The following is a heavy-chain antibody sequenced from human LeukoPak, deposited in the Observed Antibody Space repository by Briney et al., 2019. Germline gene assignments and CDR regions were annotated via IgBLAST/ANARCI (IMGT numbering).Heavy chain of an antibody. CDR3: ARGRYGGNSGLDC. J-gene: IGHJ4*02. D-gene: IGHD4-23*01. CDR2: INPSGGST. CDR1: GYTFTSYY. V-gene: IGHV1-46*01. Sequence: ASVKVSCKASGYTFTSYYMHWVRQATAQGLEWMGIINPSGGSTSYAQKFQGRVTMTSDTSTSTVYMELSSLRSEDTAVYYCARGRYGGNSGLDCWGQGTLVTVCS.